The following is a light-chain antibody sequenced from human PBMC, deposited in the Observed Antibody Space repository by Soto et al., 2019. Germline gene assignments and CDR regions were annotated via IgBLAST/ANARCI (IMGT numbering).Light chain of an antibody. CDR3: QQYNSYWT. J-gene: IGKJ1*01. CDR1: QSISTW. V-gene: IGKV1-5*01. Sequence: DIQMTQSPSTLSASAGDRVTITCRASQSISTWLAWYQQKPGKAPKLLIYGASSLASGVPSRFSGSGSGTDFTLTISSLQPEDFATYYCQQYNSYWTFGQGTKVDIK. CDR2: GAS.